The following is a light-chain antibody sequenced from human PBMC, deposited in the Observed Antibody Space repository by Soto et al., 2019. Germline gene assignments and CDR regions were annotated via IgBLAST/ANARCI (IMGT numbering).Light chain of an antibody. CDR2: DTS. CDR3: QQYNTWRSIS. CDR1: QSVSNK. J-gene: IGKJ5*01. Sequence: EIVMTQSPATLSVSPWERVTLSCRASQSVSNKLGWYQHKPGQAPRLLIYDTSTRAAGTPARFTGGGSGTDFTLTISSLQSEDFAVYYCQQYNTWRSISFGQGTRLEIK. V-gene: IGKV3-15*01.